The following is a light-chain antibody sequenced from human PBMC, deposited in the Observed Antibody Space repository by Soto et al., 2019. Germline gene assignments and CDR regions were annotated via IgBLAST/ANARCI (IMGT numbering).Light chain of an antibody. CDR1: SSNIGAGYD. J-gene: IGLJ1*01. CDR3: QSYDSSLSAYYV. CDR2: GNS. Sequence: VLTQPPSVSGAPGQRVTISCIGSSSNIGAGYDVHWYQQLPGTAPKLLIYGNSNRPSGVPDRFSGSKSGTSASLAITGLQAEDEADYYCQSYDSSLSAYYVFGTGTKVTVL. V-gene: IGLV1-40*01.